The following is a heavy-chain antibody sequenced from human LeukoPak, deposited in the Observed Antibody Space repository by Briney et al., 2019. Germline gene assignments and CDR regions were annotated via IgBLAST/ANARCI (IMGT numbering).Heavy chain of an antibody. Sequence: PGGSLRLSCAASGFTFSSYAMSWVRQAPGKGLEWVSATGSTGVSTFYADSVKGRFTVSRDNSKNTLSLQMNSLRAEDTAEYYCAKDPGVVPAHYFDYWGQGILVTVSS. CDR3: AKDPGVVPAHYFDY. J-gene: IGHJ4*02. V-gene: IGHV3-23*01. CDR2: TGSTGVST. CDR1: GFTFSSYA. D-gene: IGHD2-2*01.